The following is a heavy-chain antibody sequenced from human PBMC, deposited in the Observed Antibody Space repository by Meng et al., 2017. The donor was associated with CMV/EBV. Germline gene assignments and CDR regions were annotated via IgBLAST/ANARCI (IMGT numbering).Heavy chain of an antibody. CDR3: AEGDYGDAQV. D-gene: IGHD4-17*01. V-gene: IGHV1-46*01. CDR2: INPSGGST. CDR1: GDTCTSYY. J-gene: IGHJ4*02. Sequence: QVLLGQAGAERQTPGAVVKVSCKASGDTCTSYYMHWLRQAPGQGLEWMGIINPSGGSTSYAQKFQCRVTMTRDTSTSTVYMELSSLRSEDTAVYYCAEGDYGDAQVWGQGTLVTVSS.